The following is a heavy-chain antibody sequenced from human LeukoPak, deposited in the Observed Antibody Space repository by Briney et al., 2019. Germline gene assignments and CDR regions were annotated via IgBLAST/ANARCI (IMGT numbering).Heavy chain of an antibody. D-gene: IGHD3-16*01. J-gene: IGHJ5*02. CDR1: GFTFDDYA. CDR3: AREKNSVLYPPNWFDP. CDR2: ISSNSGRT. V-gene: IGHV3-9*01. Sequence: GGSLRLSCAASGFTFDDYAMHWVRQAPGKGLEWVSGISSNSGRTGYADSVKGRFTISRDNAKNSLFLQMNSLRAEDTAFYYCAREKNSVLYPPNWFDPLGQGTLVTVSS.